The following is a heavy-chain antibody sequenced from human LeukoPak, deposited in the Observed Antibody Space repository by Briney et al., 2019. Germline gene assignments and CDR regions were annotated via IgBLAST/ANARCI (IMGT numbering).Heavy chain of an antibody. CDR3: ATNQGLRYFDWLLPTPSFDY. V-gene: IGHV4-39*07. D-gene: IGHD3-9*01. CDR2: IYYSGST. J-gene: IGHJ4*02. Sequence: SETLSLTCTVSGGSISSSSYYWGWIRQPPGKGLEWIGSIYYSGSTYYNPSLKSRVTISVDTSKNQFSLKLSSVTAADTAVYYCATNQGLRYFDWLLPTPSFDYWGQGTLVTVSS. CDR1: GGSISSSSYY.